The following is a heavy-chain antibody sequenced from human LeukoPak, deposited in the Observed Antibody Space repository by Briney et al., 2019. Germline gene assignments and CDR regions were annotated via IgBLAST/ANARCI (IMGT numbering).Heavy chain of an antibody. CDR3: ARAKWFGEFLKSYYYYGMDV. J-gene: IGHJ6*02. Sequence: SETLSLTCAVYGGSFSGYYWSWIRQPPGKGLEWIGEINHSGSTNYNPSLKSRVTISVDTSKNQFSLKLSSVTAADTAVYYCARAKWFGEFLKSYYYYGMDVWGQGTTVTVSS. CDR1: GGSFSGYY. CDR2: INHSGST. V-gene: IGHV4-34*01. D-gene: IGHD3-10*01.